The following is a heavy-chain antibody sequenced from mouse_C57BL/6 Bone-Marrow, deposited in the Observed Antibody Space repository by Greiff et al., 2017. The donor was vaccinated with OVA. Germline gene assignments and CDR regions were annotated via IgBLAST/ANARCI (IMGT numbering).Heavy chain of an antibody. CDR2: INPNNGGT. D-gene: IGHD2-4*01. Sequence: EVKLMESGPELVKPGASVKIPCKASGYTFTDYNMDWVKQSHGKSLEWIGDINPNNGGTIYNQKFKGKATLTVDKSSSTAYMELRSLTSEDTAVYYCARPIYYDYDPSFAYWGQGTLVTVSA. J-gene: IGHJ3*01. CDR1: GYTFTDYN. CDR3: ARPIYYDYDPSFAY. V-gene: IGHV1-18*01.